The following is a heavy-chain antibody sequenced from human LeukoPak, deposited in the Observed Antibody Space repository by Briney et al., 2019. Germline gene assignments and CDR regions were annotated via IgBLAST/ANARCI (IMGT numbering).Heavy chain of an antibody. CDR3: ARTTNSVLRYFDWLFDY. D-gene: IGHD3-9*01. CDR1: GFTFSSSA. J-gene: IGHJ4*02. CDR2: ISNNGGYI. Sequence: GGSLRLSCAASGFTFSSSAMSWVRQAPGKGLEWVSTISNNGGYIYYADSVKGRFTISRDNAKNSLYLQMNSLRAEDTAVYYCARTTNSVLRYFDWLFDYWGQGTLVTVSS. V-gene: IGHV3-21*01.